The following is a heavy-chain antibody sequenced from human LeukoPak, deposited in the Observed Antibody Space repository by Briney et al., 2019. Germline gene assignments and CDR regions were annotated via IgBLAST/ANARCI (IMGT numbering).Heavy chain of an antibody. J-gene: IGHJ4*02. CDR2: INHSGST. CDR3: ARLPYDYVWGDFDY. V-gene: IGHV4-34*01. D-gene: IGHD3-16*01. CDR1: GGSFSGYY. Sequence: SETLSLTCAVYGGSFSGYYWSWIRQPPGKGLEWIGEINHSGSTNYNPSLKSRVTISVDTSKNQFSLKLSSVTAADTAVYYCARLPYDYVWGDFDYWGLGTLVTVSS.